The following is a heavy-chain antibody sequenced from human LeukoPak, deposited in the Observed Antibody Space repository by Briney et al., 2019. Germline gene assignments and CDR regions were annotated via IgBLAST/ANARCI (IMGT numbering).Heavy chain of an antibody. CDR1: GFTFSSYW. CDR3: ARGGRRLVIAHMDV. D-gene: IGHD3-22*01. V-gene: IGHV3-7*01. Sequence: GGSLRLSCAASGFTFSSYWMSWVRQAPGKGLEWVANIKQDGSEKYYVDSVKGRFTISRDNAKNSLYLQMNSLRAEDTAVYYCARGGRRLVIAHMDVWGKGTTVTVSS. CDR2: IKQDGSEK. J-gene: IGHJ6*03.